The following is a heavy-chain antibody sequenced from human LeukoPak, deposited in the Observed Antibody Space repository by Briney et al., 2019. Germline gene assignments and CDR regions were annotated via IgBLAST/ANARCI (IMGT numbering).Heavy chain of an antibody. CDR3: VRVDNGGNYFDY. CDR1: GGSISSSSYY. J-gene: IGHJ4*02. CDR2: IYYSGST. Sequence: PSETLSLTCTVSGGSISSSSYYWGWIRQPPGKGLEWIGSIYYSGSTYYNPSLQSRLTISADTSKNQFSLRLSSVTAADTAVYYCVRVDNGGNYFDYWGQGTLVTVSS. V-gene: IGHV4-39*07. D-gene: IGHD4-23*01.